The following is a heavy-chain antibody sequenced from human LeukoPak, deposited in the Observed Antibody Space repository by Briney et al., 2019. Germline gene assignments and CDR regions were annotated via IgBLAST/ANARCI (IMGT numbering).Heavy chain of an antibody. CDR2: ISSSSSYI. CDR1: GFTFSSYS. D-gene: IGHD4-17*01. J-gene: IGHJ4*02. Sequence: GGSLRLSCAASGFTFSSYSMNWVRQAPGKGLEWVSSISSSSSYIYYADSVKGRFTISRDNSKNTLYLQMNSLRAEDTAVYYCARGDGDWSYYFDYWGQGTLVTVSS. CDR3: ARGDGDWSYYFDY. V-gene: IGHV3-21*04.